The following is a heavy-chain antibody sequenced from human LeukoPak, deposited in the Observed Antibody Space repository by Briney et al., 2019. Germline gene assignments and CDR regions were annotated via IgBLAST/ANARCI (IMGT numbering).Heavy chain of an antibody. CDR3: ARDRDDSSGYYRETLFDY. D-gene: IGHD3-22*01. CDR2: INPNSGGT. CDR1: GYTFIGYY. V-gene: IGHV1-2*02. Sequence: ASVKVSCKASGYTFIGYYMHWVRQAPGQGLEWMGWINPNSGGTNYAQEFQGRVTMTRDTSISTAYMELSRLRSDDTAVYYCARDRDDSSGYYRETLFDYWGQGTLVTVSS. J-gene: IGHJ4*02.